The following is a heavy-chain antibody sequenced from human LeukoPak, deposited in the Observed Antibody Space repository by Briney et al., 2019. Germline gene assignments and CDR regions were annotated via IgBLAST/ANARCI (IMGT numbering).Heavy chain of an antibody. J-gene: IGHJ5*02. CDR1: GFTFNNYA. D-gene: IGHD3-10*01. Sequence: GGSLRLSCAASGFTFNNYAMSWVSQAPGKGLEWVSVISGSGGSTYYADSVKGRFTISRDNSKNTLYLQMNSLRAEDTAVYYCAKDLYYYGSGSNWFDPWGQGTLVTVSS. V-gene: IGHV3-23*01. CDR3: AKDLYYYGSGSNWFDP. CDR2: ISGSGGST.